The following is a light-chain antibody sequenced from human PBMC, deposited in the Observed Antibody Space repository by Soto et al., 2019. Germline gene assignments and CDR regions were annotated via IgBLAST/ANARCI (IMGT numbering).Light chain of an antibody. CDR3: SSYAASNNFYFV. CDR1: SRDVGASKY. Sequence: QSVLTQPASVSGSPGQSISISCSGTSRDVGASKYVSWFQQHPGKVPKLIIYHVSDRPSGVPNRFSGSKSGNTASLTVSGLQAEDEADYYCSSYAASNNFYFVFGGGTKLTVL. V-gene: IGLV2-14*03. CDR2: HVS. J-gene: IGLJ3*02.